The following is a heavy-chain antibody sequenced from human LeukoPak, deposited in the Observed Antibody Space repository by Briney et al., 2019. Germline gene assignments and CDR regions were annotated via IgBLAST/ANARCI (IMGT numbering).Heavy chain of an antibody. CDR1: GFTFSTHG. CDR3: AKEFCQGSCSQDYFDH. D-gene: IGHD2-15*01. V-gene: IGHV3-30*18. Sequence: AGGSLRLSCAASGFTFSTHGIHWVRQAPGKGLERVSVISYDGHSKYYADSVKGRFTISRDNAKNTVSLQMNSLTPEDTAVYYCAKEFCQGSCSQDYFDHWGQGTLVTVSS. J-gene: IGHJ4*02. CDR2: ISYDGHSK.